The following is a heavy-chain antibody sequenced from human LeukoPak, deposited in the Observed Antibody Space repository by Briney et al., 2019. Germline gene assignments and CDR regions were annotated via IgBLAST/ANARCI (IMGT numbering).Heavy chain of an antibody. CDR3: ASQPYYESSGYYFY. V-gene: IGHV4-39*01. Sequence: PSETLSLTCTVSGGPISRTTYNWGWIRQPPGKGLEWIGSIYNSGSTFYNPSLKSRATISIDTSKNQFSLRLSSVTAADTAIYYCASQPYYESSGYYFYWGQGTLVTVSS. CDR2: IYNSGST. D-gene: IGHD3-22*01. CDR1: GGPISRTTYN. J-gene: IGHJ4*02.